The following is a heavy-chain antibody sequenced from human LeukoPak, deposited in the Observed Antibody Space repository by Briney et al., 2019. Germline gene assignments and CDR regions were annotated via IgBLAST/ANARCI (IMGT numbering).Heavy chain of an antibody. J-gene: IGHJ4*02. D-gene: IGHD6-13*01. V-gene: IGHV3-30*04. CDR3: ARGRYGSYTPDFDF. Sequence: GKSLRLSCAASGFTFSTYSMHWVHQAPGKGLEWVAVISYDGSNKYYADSVRGRFTISRDNSKNTLYLQMNSLRDEDTAVYYCARGRYGSYTPDFDFWGQGTLVTVSS. CDR1: GFTFSTYS. CDR2: ISYDGSNK.